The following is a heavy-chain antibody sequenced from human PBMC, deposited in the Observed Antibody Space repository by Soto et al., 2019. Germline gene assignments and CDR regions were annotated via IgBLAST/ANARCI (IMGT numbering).Heavy chain of an antibody. D-gene: IGHD2-2*01. CDR3: ARDGEYCIRTSCYACYYGMDV. J-gene: IGHJ6*02. CDR2: IIPIFGTA. CDR1: GGTFSSYA. V-gene: IGHV1-69*12. Sequence: QVQLVQSGAEVKKPGSSVKVSCKASGGTFSSYAISWVRQAPGQGLEWMGGIIPIFGTANYAQKFQGRVTIAADETTSTAYMELSSLRSEDTAVYYCARDGEYCIRTSCYACYYGMDVWGQGTTVTVSS.